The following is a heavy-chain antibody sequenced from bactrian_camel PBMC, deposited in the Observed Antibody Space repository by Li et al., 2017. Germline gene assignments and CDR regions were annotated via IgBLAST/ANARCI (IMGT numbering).Heavy chain of an antibody. CDR2: VDSDGTT. CDR1: GGPYSRYS. CDR3: AAERVGGSGVRSSFRR. V-gene: IGHV3S26*01. Sequence: HVQLVESGGGSVQAGGSLRLSCARSGGPYSRYSMAWVRQAPGKERGGIAAVDSDGTTSYADSVKGRFTISEDNAKSILYLQMNSLKPEDSGMYYCAAERVGGSGVRSSFRRWGQGTQVTVS. D-gene: IGHD2*01. J-gene: IGHJ4*01.